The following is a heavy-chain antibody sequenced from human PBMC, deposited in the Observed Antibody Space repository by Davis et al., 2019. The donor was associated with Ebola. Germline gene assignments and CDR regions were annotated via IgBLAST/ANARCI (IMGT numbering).Heavy chain of an antibody. V-gene: IGHV3-23*01. J-gene: IGHJ4*02. CDR1: GFTFSSYW. CDR2: ISGSGGST. CDR3: ARVDENGDTDY. Sequence: GGSLRLSCAASGFTFSSYWMSCVRQAPGKGLEWVSAISGSGGSTYYADSVKGRFTISRDNSKHTLYLQINSLRAEATDLYYCARVDENGDTDYWGQGTLVTVSS. D-gene: IGHD4-17*01.